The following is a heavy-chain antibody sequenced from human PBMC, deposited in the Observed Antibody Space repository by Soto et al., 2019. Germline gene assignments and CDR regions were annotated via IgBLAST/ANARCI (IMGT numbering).Heavy chain of an antibody. CDR2: IFSNEEK. V-gene: IGHV2-26*01. CDR1: GFSRSNARMG. CDR3: ARHGRGVGARPLDY. Sequence: QVTLKESGPVLVKPTETLTLTCTDSGFSRSNARMGVSWIRQPPGNALEWLAHIFSNEEKSYSTSLKSRLTISKDTSISQVDLTTTNMDPVDTATYYCARHGRGVGARPLDYWGQGTLVTVSS. D-gene: IGHD1-26*01. J-gene: IGHJ4*02.